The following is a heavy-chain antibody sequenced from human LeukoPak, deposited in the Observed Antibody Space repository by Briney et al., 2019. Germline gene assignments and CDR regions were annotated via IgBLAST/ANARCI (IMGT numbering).Heavy chain of an antibody. CDR2: INHSGST. Sequence: KPSETLSLTCAVYGGSFSGYYWSWIRQPPGKGLEWIGEINHSGSTNYNPSLKSRVTISVDTSKNQFSLKLSSVTAADTAMYYCAGPDSSEIDYWGQGTLVTVSS. J-gene: IGHJ4*02. CDR1: GGSFSGYY. CDR3: AGPDSSEIDY. V-gene: IGHV4-34*01.